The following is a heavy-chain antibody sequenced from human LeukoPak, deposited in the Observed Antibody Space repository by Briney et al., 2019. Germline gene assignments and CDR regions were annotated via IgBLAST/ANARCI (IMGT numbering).Heavy chain of an antibody. CDR1: GCTFSRHT. CDR2: ITPMFGTS. Sequence: SVKVSCKASGCTFSRHTISWVRQSPGQGLEWMGGITPMFGTSNYAQKFRGRVTITADESTSTAYVELSSLRSEDTAVYYCARDASEFRSLLFHWGQGTLVTVSS. CDR3: ARDASEFRSLLFH. J-gene: IGHJ1*01. V-gene: IGHV1-69*13. D-gene: IGHD1-14*01.